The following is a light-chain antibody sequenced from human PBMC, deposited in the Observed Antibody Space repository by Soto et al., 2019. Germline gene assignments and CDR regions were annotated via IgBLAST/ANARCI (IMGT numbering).Light chain of an antibody. CDR3: TSYTSTSTLV. CDR2: EAR. Sequence: QSALTQPASVSGSPGQSITISCTGTSYDVGANNYVSWYQHHPGKAPKILIYEARNRPSGVSNRFSGSKSGNTASLTISGLQAEDEADYYCTSYTSTSTLVFGGGTKLTVL. CDR1: SYDVGANNY. J-gene: IGLJ2*01. V-gene: IGLV2-14*01.